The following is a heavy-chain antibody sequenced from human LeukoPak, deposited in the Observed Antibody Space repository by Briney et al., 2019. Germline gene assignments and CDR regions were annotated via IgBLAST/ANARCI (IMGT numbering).Heavy chain of an antibody. J-gene: IGHJ4*02. D-gene: IGHD6-19*01. V-gene: IGHV3-21*01. CDR1: GFPFTPYG. CDR3: TRGAGTGWRFDS. Sequence: PGGSLRLPCSASGFPFTPYGIPWARRPPGRGREWVSSISSSSSYIYYSDSVKGRFTISRDNAKNSLYLQMNSLKADDTAVYYCTRGAGTGWRFDSWGQGTLVTVSS. CDR2: ISSSSSYI.